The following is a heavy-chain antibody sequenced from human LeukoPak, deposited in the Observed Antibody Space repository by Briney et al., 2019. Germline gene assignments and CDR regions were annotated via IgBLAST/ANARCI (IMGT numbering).Heavy chain of an antibody. D-gene: IGHD2-15*01. CDR2: INAGNGNT. CDR3: ARASFGYCSGGSCARPADY. Sequence: ASVKVSCKASGYTFTSYAMHWVRQAPGQRLEWMGWINAGNGNTKYSQKFQGRVTITRDTSASTAYMELSSLRSEDTAVYYCARASFGYCSGGSCARPADYWGQGTLVTVSS. V-gene: IGHV1-3*01. J-gene: IGHJ4*02. CDR1: GYTFTSYA.